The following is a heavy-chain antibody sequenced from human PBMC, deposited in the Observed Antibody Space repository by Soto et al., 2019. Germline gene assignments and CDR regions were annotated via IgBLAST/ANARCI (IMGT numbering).Heavy chain of an antibody. CDR3: ARAFVRGGLNDAFDV. CDR1: GYTFIDHY. CDR2: ITPNSGGT. J-gene: IGHJ3*01. V-gene: IGHV1-2*02. D-gene: IGHD2-15*01. Sequence: QVQLEQSGAELRKPGASVRVSCKASGYTFIDHYIHWVRQAPGQGLEWMGWITPNSGGTKYAQKFQGRVTVTRDASINTAYVDVTGLTFDDTAVYFCARAFVRGGLNDAFDVWGQWTLVTVSS.